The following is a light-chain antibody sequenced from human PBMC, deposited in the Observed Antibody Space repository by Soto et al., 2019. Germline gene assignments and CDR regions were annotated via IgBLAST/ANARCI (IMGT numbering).Light chain of an antibody. J-gene: IGKJ4*01. V-gene: IGKV3-15*01. CDR3: QQYANWPPVI. CDR2: AAS. Sequence: EIVLTQSPATLSLSPGEKATLSCRASQSVGSYLAWFQQTPGQAPRLLIYAASTRATGVPARFSGSGSGTEFTLTITSLQSEDFAVYFCQQYANWPPVIFGGGTKVDIK. CDR1: QSVGSY.